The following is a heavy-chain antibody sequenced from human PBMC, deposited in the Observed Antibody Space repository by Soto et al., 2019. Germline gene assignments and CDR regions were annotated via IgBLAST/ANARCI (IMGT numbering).Heavy chain of an antibody. D-gene: IGHD6-6*01. CDR1: GGSISSGDYY. CDR2: IYYSGST. Sequence: TLSLTCTVSGGSISSGDYYWSWIRQPPGKGLEWIGYIYYSGSTYYNPSLKSRVTISVDTSKNQSSLKLSSVTAADTAVYYCARGPIAARLGYWGQGTLVTVSS. V-gene: IGHV4-30-4*01. J-gene: IGHJ4*02. CDR3: ARGPIAARLGY.